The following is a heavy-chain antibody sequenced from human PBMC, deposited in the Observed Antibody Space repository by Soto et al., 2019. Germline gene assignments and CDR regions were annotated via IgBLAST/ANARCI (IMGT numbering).Heavy chain of an antibody. Sequence: ASVKVSCKASGGTFSSYAISWVRQAPGQGLEWMGGIIPIFGTANYAQKFQGRVTITADESTSTAYMELSSLRSEDTAVYYCARAQAYSSSWSLFDYWGQGTLVTVSS. CDR3: ARAQAYSSSWSLFDY. D-gene: IGHD6-13*01. CDR2: IIPIFGTA. V-gene: IGHV1-69*13. J-gene: IGHJ4*02. CDR1: GGTFSSYA.